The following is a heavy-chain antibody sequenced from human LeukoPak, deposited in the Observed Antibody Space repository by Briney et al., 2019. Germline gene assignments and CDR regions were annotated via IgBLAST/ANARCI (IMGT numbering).Heavy chain of an antibody. V-gene: IGHV4-59*01. CDR1: GGSISSYY. CDR3: AVGYCSGGSGYSPFDY. D-gene: IGHD2-15*01. J-gene: IGHJ4*02. Sequence: PSETLSLTCTVSGGSISSYYWSWIRQPPGKGLEWIGYIYYSGSTNYNPSLKSRVTISVDTSKNQFSLKLSSVTAADTAVYYCAVGYCSGGSGYSPFDYWGQGTLVTVSS. CDR2: IYYSGST.